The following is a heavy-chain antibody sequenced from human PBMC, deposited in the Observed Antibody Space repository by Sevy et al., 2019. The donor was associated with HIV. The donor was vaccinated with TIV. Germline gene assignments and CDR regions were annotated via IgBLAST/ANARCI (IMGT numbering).Heavy chain of an antibody. V-gene: IGHV1-18*01. J-gene: IGHJ6*02. CDR3: ARDRDYMLDV. Sequence: ASVKVSCKAPGYTFTTNGISWVRQAPGQGLEWMGWISAYYGNTNYAQKLQGRVTLTTDTSTATAYMELRSLRSDDTAVYYCARDRDYMLDVLGQGTAVTVSS. CDR1: GYTFTTNG. D-gene: IGHD4-4*01. CDR2: ISAYYGNT.